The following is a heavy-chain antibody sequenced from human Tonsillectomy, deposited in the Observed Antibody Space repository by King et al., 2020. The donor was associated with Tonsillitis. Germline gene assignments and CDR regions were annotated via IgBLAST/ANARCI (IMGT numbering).Heavy chain of an antibody. CDR3: AKDRYRAAFTVTEPLYYFDY. Sequence: DVQLVESGGGLEQPGRSLRLSCAASGFTFSSYAMSWVRQAPGKGLEWVSAIVGSGGSTYYADSVKGRFTISRDNSENTLYLQMNSLRAEDTAVYYCAKDRYRAAFTVTEPLYYFDYWGQGTLVTVSS. D-gene: IGHD4-17*01. J-gene: IGHJ4*02. CDR1: GFTFSSYA. CDR2: IVGSGGST. V-gene: IGHV3-23*04.